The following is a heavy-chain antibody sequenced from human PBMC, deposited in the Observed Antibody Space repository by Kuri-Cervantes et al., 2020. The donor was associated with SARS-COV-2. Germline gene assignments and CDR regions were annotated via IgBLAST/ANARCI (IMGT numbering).Heavy chain of an antibody. CDR3: AKDRVLFDWGIVGATGCDY. J-gene: IGHJ4*02. D-gene: IGHD1-26*01. Sequence: GGSLRLSCAASGFTFSSYAMHWVRQAPGKGLEWVAVISYDGSNKYYADSVKGRFTISRDNSKNTLYLQMNSLRAEDTAVYYCAKDRVLFDWGIVGATGCDYWGQGTLVTVSS. V-gene: IGHV3-30*04. CDR1: GFTFSSYA. CDR2: ISYDGSNK.